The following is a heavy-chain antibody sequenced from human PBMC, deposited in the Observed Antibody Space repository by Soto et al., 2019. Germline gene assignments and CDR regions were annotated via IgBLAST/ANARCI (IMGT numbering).Heavy chain of an antibody. CDR3: ARVRSVAGSVWWFDP. CDR1: GGSISNSY. D-gene: IGHD6-19*01. J-gene: IGHJ5*02. Sequence: PSETLSLTCTVSGGSISNSYWSWIRQSPEKGLEWIGYIYSSGSTNYNPSLKSRVTISVDTSKNQFSLKLSSVTAADTAVYYCARVRSVAGSVWWFDPWGQGTLVTVSS. V-gene: IGHV4-59*01. CDR2: IYSSGST.